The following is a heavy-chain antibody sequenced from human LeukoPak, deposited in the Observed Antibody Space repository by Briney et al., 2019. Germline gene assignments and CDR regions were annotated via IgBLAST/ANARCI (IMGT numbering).Heavy chain of an antibody. CDR1: GYSFTSYW. Sequence: GESLKISCKGSGYSFTSYWISWVRPMPGKGLEWRGRVDPRDSNTKYSPACEGHVTFSADKSISTAFLQWSSLEASDTDVYYCARGDWLDDYWGQGTLVTVSS. CDR2: VDPRDSNT. J-gene: IGHJ4*02. D-gene: IGHD2-21*02. CDR3: ARGDWLDDY. V-gene: IGHV5-10-1*01.